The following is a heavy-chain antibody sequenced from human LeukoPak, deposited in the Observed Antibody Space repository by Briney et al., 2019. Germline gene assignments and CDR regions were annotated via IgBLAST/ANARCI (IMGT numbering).Heavy chain of an antibody. CDR3: ARSTNMGVDY. CDR2: TYYRSKWFN. V-gene: IGHV6-1*01. Sequence: SQTLSLTCAISGDSVSSNSAAWNWIRQSPSRGLERLARTYYRSKWFNDYADSVKSRIIISPDTSKNQFSLQLNSVTPEDTAVYYCARSTNMGVDYWGQGTLVTVSS. D-gene: IGHD1-1*01. CDR1: GDSVSSNSAA. J-gene: IGHJ4*02.